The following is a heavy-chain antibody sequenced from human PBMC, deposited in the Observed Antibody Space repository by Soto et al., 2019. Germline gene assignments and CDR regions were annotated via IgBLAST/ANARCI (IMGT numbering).Heavy chain of an antibody. J-gene: IGHJ4*02. CDR1: GFTFSSQA. D-gene: IGHD6-13*01. Sequence: PGGSLRLSCTASGFTFSSQAMTWVRQAPGKGLEWVSGLSDSGDSINYADSVKGRFTIYRDNSMNTLYLQMNTLRVEDTAVYYCAKVSSSWYAGFFDLWGQGTLVTV. V-gene: IGHV3-23*01. CDR2: LSDSGDSI. CDR3: AKVSSSWYAGFFDL.